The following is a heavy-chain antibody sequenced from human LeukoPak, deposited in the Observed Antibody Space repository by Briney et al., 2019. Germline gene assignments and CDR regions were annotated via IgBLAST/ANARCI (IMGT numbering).Heavy chain of an antibody. CDR3: ARDRRHATVKQWYFDL. Sequence: GGSLRLSCAASGFTFSNHWLHWVRQAPGKGLVWVSRINGDGTSTIYADSVKGRFTISRDNAKNSLYLQMNSLRAEDTAVYYCARDRRHATVKQWYFDLWGRGTLVTVSS. CDR2: INGDGTST. CDR1: GFTFSNHW. J-gene: IGHJ2*01. V-gene: IGHV3-74*01. D-gene: IGHD4-17*01.